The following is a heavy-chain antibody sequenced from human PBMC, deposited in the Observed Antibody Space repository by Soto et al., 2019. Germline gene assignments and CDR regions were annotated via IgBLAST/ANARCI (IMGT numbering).Heavy chain of an antibody. CDR3: ARDGKQLVGYYYGMDV. D-gene: IGHD6-13*01. CDR2: ISYDGSNK. J-gene: IGHJ6*02. Sequence: QVQLVESGGGVVQPGRSLRLSCAASGFTFSSYAMHWVRQAPGKGLEWVAVISYDGSNKYYADSVKGRFTISRDNSKNTLYLQMNSLRAEDTAVYYCARDGKQLVGYYYGMDVWGQGTTVTVSS. V-gene: IGHV3-30-3*01. CDR1: GFTFSSYA.